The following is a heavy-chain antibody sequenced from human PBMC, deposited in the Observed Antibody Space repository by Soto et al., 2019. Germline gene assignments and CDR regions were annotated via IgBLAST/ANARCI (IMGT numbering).Heavy chain of an antibody. CDR2: IYYSGST. CDR3: ARLPFYGSGSYYNRISFWWFDP. J-gene: IGHJ5*02. Sequence: QLQLQESGPGLVKPSETLSLTCTVSGGSISSSSYYWGWIRQPPGKGLEWIGSIYYSGSTYYNPSLKSRVTISVDTSKNQFSLKLSSVTAADTAVYYCARLPFYGSGSYYNRISFWWFDPWGQGTLVTVSS. D-gene: IGHD3-10*01. V-gene: IGHV4-39*01. CDR1: GGSISSSSYY.